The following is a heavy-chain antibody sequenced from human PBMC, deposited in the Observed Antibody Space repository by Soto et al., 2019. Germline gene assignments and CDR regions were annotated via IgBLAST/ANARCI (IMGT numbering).Heavy chain of an antibody. CDR2: IHHSGST. Sequence: PSETLSLTCAVSGGSISSGGYSWSWVRQPPGKGLEWIGEIHHSGSTNNNPSLKSRVTMSVDKSKNQFSLMLSSVTAADTAVYYCARSFGWYAIDQWGQGTLVTVSS. D-gene: IGHD6-19*01. CDR1: GGSISSGGYS. J-gene: IGHJ1*01. CDR3: ARSFGWYAIDQ. V-gene: IGHV4-30-2*01.